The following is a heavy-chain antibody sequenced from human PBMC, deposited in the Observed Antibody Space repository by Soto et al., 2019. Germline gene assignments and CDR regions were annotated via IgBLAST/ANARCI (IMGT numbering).Heavy chain of an antibody. CDR1: GFTFSSYA. CDR3: ARVMVRGVTYYYYGMDV. J-gene: IGHJ6*02. V-gene: IGHV3-30-3*01. D-gene: IGHD3-10*01. CDR2: ISYDGSNK. Sequence: QVQLVESGGGVVQPGRSLRLSCAASGFTFSSYAMHWVRQAPGKGLEWVAVISYDGSNKYYADSVKGRFTTSRDNSKNTLYLQMNSLRAEDTAVYYCARVMVRGVTYYYYGMDVWGQGTTVTVSS.